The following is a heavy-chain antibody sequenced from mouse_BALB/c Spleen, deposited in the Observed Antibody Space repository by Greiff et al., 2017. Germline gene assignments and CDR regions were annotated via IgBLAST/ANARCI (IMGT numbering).Heavy chain of an antibody. Sequence: VQLKESGPELVKPGASVKVSCKASGYAFTSYNMYWVKQSHGKSLEWIGYIDPYNGGTSYNQKFKGKATLTVDKSSSTAYMHLNSLTSEDSAVYYCAKESPNYGNYGGAMDYWGQGTSVTVSS. CDR3: AKESPNYGNYGGAMDY. D-gene: IGHD2-1*01. V-gene: IGHV1S135*01. CDR2: IDPYNGGT. J-gene: IGHJ4*01. CDR1: GYAFTSYN.